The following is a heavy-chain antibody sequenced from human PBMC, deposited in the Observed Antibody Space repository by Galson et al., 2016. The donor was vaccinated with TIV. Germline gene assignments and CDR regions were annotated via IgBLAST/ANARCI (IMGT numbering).Heavy chain of an antibody. CDR3: ARLEGYDDSASDY. J-gene: IGHJ4*01. CDR2: IYPGDSDT. Sequence: QSGAEVKKPGESLKISCKASGYRFTNHWIGWVRQMPGKGLEWMGVIYPGDSDTRYSPSFQGQVAISADKSSSTAHLQWSSLKASDTAMYYCARLEGYDDSASDYWGHGTLVTVSS. V-gene: IGHV5-51*01. CDR1: GYRFTNHW. D-gene: IGHD3-22*01.